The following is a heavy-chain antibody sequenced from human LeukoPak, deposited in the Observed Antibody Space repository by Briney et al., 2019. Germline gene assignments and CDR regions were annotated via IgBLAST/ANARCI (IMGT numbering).Heavy chain of an antibody. CDR3: ARAPYGASRDAFDI. CDR1: GYTFTSYD. D-gene: IGHD4-17*01. CDR2: MNPNSGNT. V-gene: IGHV1-8*03. J-gene: IGHJ3*02. Sequence: ASVKVSCKASGYTFTSYDINWVRQATGQGLEWMGWMNPNSGNTGYAQKFQVRVTITRNTSISTAYMELSSLRSEDTAVYYCARAPYGASRDAFDIWGQGTMATVSS.